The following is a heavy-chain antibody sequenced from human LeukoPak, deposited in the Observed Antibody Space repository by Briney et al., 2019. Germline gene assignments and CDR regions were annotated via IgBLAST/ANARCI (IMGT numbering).Heavy chain of an antibody. CDR3: ARGLSHCSGASCSFT. CDR1: GFIVSNNY. Sequence: GSLRLSCAASGFIVSNNYMSWVRQAPGKGLEWVSVIYSIGNTYYADSVKGRFTISRDNSKNTLYLQMNGLRADDTAVYYCARGLSHCSGASCSFTWGQGTLVTVSP. CDR2: IYSIGNT. J-gene: IGHJ5*02. D-gene: IGHD2-15*01. V-gene: IGHV3-53*01.